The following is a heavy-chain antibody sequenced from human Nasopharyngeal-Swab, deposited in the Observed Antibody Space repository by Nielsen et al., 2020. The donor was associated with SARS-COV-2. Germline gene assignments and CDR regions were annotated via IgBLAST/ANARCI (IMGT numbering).Heavy chain of an antibody. CDR1: GFTFSSYS. D-gene: IGHD1-7*01. Sequence: GGSLRLSCAASGFTFSSYSMNWVRQAPGKGLEWVSYISSSSSTIYYADSVKGRFTISRDNAKNSLYLQMNSLRDEDTAVYYCARVGRAPITGTTLGPDYWGQGTLVTVSS. CDR3: ARVGRAPITGTTLGPDY. V-gene: IGHV3-48*02. J-gene: IGHJ4*02. CDR2: ISSSSSTI.